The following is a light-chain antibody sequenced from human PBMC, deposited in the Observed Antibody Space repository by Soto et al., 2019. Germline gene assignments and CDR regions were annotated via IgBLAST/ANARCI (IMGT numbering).Light chain of an antibody. CDR1: QTVSSN. J-gene: IGKJ5*01. CDR3: QQYNNWPIT. CDR2: GAS. V-gene: IGKV3-15*01. Sequence: EIVLTQSPATLSLSPGEGATLSCWASQTVSSNYLAWYQQRPGQAPRLIIYGASTRATGLPARFSGSGSGTQFTLTISSLQSEDFAVYYCQQYNNWPITFGQGTRLEIK.